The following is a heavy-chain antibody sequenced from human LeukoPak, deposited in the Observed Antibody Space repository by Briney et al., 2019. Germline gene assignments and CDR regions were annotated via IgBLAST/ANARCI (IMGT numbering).Heavy chain of an antibody. D-gene: IGHD6-19*01. V-gene: IGHV1-46*01. CDR2: INPSGGST. CDR3: ARAYSSGLVKFDP. CDR1: GYTFTSYY. J-gene: IGHJ5*02. Sequence: GESLKISCKGSGYTFTSYYMHWVRQAPGQGLEGMGIINPSGGSTSYAQKFQGRVTMTRDTSTSTVYMELRSLRSEDTAVYYCARAYSSGLVKFDPWGQGTLVTVSS.